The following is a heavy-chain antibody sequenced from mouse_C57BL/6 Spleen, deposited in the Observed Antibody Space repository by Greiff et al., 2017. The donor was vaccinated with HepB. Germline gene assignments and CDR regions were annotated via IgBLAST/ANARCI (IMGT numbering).Heavy chain of an antibody. J-gene: IGHJ4*01. CDR2: IYPGNSDT. Sequence: EVQLQQSGPVLARPGASVKMSCKTSGYTFTSYWMHWVKQRPGQGLEWIGAIYPGNSDTSYNQKFKGKAKLTAVTSASTAYMELSSLTNEDSAVYYCTRFYDGSNYAMDYWGQGTSVTVSS. V-gene: IGHV1-5*01. CDR3: TRFYDGSNYAMDY. CDR1: GYTFTSYW. D-gene: IGHD1-1*01.